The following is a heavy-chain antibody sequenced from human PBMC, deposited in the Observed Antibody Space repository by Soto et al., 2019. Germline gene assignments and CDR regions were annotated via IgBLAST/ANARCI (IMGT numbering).Heavy chain of an antibody. J-gene: IGHJ5*02. CDR1: GGSISSYY. CDR3: ARSGSGSGSYYRNWFDP. D-gene: IGHD3-10*01. V-gene: IGHV4-4*07. Sequence: SETLSLTCTVSGGSISSYYWSWIRQPAGKGLGWIGRIYTSGSTNYNPSLKSRVTMSVDTSKNQFSLKLSSVTAADTAVYYCARSGSGSGSYYRNWFDPWGQGTLVTVSS. CDR2: IYTSGST.